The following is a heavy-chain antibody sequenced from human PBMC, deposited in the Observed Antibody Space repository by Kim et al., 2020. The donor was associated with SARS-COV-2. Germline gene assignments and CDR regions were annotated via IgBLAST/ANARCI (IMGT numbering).Heavy chain of an antibody. D-gene: IGHD1-7*01. CDR2: IYYSGST. Sequence: SETLSLTCTVSGGSISSYYWSWIRQPPGKGLEWIGYIYYSGSTNYNPSLKSRVTISVDTSKNQFSLKLSSVTAADTAVYYCASVTGTTAFDIWGQGTMVTVSS. V-gene: IGHV4-59*13. CDR1: GGSISSYY. CDR3: ASVTGTTAFDI. J-gene: IGHJ3*02.